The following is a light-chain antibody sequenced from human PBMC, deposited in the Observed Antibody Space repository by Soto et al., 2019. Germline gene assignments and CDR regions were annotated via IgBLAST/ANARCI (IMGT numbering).Light chain of an antibody. CDR1: QSVSST. J-gene: IGKJ2*01. CDR2: GAS. CDR3: QHYYNWPYT. V-gene: IGKV3-15*01. Sequence: EIVMTQSPATLSVSPGERATLSCRASQSVSSTLAWYQQKPGQAPRLLIYGASTRATGFPARFSGSGSGTEFTLTISSLQSEDFAVYYCQHYYNWPYTFGQGTKLEI.